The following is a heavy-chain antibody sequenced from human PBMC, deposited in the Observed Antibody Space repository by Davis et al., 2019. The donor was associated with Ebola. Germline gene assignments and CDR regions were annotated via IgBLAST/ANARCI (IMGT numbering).Heavy chain of an antibody. CDR3: ARGPLWFGELTRYYFAY. CDR1: GFTFSSYA. D-gene: IGHD3-10*01. CDR2: ISYDGSNK. J-gene: IGHJ4*02. Sequence: GESLKISCAASGFTFSSYAMHWVRQAPGKGLEWVAVISYDGSNKYYADSVKGRFTISRDNSKNTLYLQMNSLRAEDTAVHYCARGPLWFGELTRYYFAYWGQGTLVTVSS. V-gene: IGHV3-30-3*01.